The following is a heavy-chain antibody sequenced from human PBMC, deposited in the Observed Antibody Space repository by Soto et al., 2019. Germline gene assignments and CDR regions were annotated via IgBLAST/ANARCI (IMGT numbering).Heavy chain of an antibody. Sequence: PGESLKISCKGSGYSFTSYCIGWVRQISGKGLEWMGIIYPGDSDTRYSPSFQGQVTISADKSITTAYLQWSSLKASDTAMYYCARQWRSSSSGWFDPWGQGTLVTVS. J-gene: IGHJ5*02. V-gene: IGHV5-51*01. D-gene: IGHD6-6*01. CDR3: ARQWRSSSSGWFDP. CDR1: GYSFTSYC. CDR2: IYPGDSDT.